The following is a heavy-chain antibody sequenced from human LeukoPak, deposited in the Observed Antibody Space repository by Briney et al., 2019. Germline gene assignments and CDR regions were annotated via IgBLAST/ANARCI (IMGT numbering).Heavy chain of an antibody. CDR2: FDPEDGAR. Sequence: ASVKLSCKVSGDTVTGFSIHWVRQAPGHGLEWMGGFDPEDGARIFAQKFQGRVTMTEDTSTDTAYMDLSSLRSEDTAVYYCATGYTYDYSLYWGQGTLVTVSS. D-gene: IGHD5-18*01. V-gene: IGHV1-24*01. CDR1: GDTVTGFS. CDR3: ATGYTYDYSLY. J-gene: IGHJ4*02.